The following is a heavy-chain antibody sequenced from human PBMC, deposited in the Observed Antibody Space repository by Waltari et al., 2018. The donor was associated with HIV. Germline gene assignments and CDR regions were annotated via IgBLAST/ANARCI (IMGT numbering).Heavy chain of an antibody. D-gene: IGHD2-2*02. V-gene: IGHV1-69*04. CDR1: GGTFSSYA. CDR2: IIPILGIA. CDR3: ARDIGYCSSTSCYRNLDY. Sequence: QVQLVQSGAEVKKPGSSVKVSCKASGGTFSSYAISWVRQPPGPGLEWMGRIIPILGIANYAQKFQGRVTITADKSTSTAYMELSSLRSEDTAVYYCARDIGYCSSTSCYRNLDYWGQGTLVTVSS. J-gene: IGHJ4*02.